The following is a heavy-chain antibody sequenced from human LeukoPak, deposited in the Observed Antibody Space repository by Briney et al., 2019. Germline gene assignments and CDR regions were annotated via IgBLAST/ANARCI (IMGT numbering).Heavy chain of an antibody. Sequence: PSVTLSLTCTVSGGSINSGAYYWTWIRQHPGKGLEWIGYIYYGGSTYYNPSLKSRVTISLDTSNDQLPLRLHSVTAADTAVYYCAKRGSPISDTFDCWGRGALVTVSS. J-gene: IGHJ4*02. CDR1: GGSINSGAYY. D-gene: IGHD5-18*01. V-gene: IGHV4-31*03. CDR2: IYYGGST. CDR3: AKRGSPISDTFDC.